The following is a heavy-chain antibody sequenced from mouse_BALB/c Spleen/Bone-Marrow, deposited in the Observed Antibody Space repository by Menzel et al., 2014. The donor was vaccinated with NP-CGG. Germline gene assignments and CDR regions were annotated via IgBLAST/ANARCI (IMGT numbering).Heavy chain of an antibody. CDR1: GFSLTSYG. CDR2: IWSGGST. CDR3: ARKRGYDYDYAMDY. V-gene: IGHV2-2*02. J-gene: IGHJ4*01. D-gene: IGHD2-4*01. Sequence: QVHVKQSGPGLVQPSQSLSITCTVSGFSLTSYGVHWVRQSPGKGLEWLGVIWSGGSTDYNAAFISRLSISKDNSKSQVLFKMNSLQANDTAVYYCARKRGYDYDYAMDYWGQGTSVTVSS.